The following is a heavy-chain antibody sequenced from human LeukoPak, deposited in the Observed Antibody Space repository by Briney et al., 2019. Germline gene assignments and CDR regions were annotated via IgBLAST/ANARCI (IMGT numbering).Heavy chain of an antibody. D-gene: IGHD3-10*01. Sequence: GESLKISCKGSGYSFTSYWIGWVRQMPGKGLEWVGIIYPGDSDTRYSPSFQGQVTISADKSISTAYLQWSSLQASDTAMYYCARQDSGSGSLNYYMDVWGKGTTVTVSS. CDR1: GYSFTSYW. V-gene: IGHV5-51*01. J-gene: IGHJ6*03. CDR2: IYPGDSDT. CDR3: ARQDSGSGSLNYYMDV.